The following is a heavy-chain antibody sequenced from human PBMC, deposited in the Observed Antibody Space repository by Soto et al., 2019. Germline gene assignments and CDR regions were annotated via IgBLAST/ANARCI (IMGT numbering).Heavy chain of an antibody. Sequence: QGPAPGLVNPPEPLPFTSPVPGDSARIKSWTGFRRPPGRGLEWIGYIYRSGSTKYNPSLKSRLTISVDTSKNQFSLKLSSVTAADTAVYYCARTLDYGHMDVWGKGTTVTVSS. CDR2: IYRSGST. V-gene: IGHV4-4*09. D-gene: IGHD3-16*01. CDR3: ARTLDYGHMDV. J-gene: IGHJ6*03. CDR1: GDSARIKS.